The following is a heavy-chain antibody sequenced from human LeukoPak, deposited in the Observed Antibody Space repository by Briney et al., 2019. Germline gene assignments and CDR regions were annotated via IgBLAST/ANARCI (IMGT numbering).Heavy chain of an antibody. V-gene: IGHV3-30*03. CDR1: GFTFSSYG. D-gene: IGHD3-22*01. CDR2: ISYDGSNK. CDR3: ARVYYDSSGYFDL. J-gene: IGHJ2*01. Sequence: PGRSLRLSCAASGFTFSSYGMHWVRQAPGKGLEWVAVISYDGSNKYYADSVKGRFTISRDNSKNTLYLQMNSLRAEDTAVYYCARVYYDSSGYFDLWGRGTLVTVSS.